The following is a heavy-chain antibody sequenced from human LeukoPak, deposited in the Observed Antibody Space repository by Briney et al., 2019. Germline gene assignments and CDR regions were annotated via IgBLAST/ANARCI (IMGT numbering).Heavy chain of an antibody. CDR2: ISGSGETI. J-gene: IGHJ3*01. CDR1: GFTFCDYP. CDR3: AKDRTRGWYLGYDAFDV. V-gene: IGHV3-23*01. Sequence: GGSLRLSCAASGFTFCDYPMSWVRQAPGKGLEWVSVISGSGETIYYADSVKGRFTISRDNSRRTPYLQMNGLRADDTAVYYCAKDRTRGWYLGYDAFDVWGQGTMVTVSS. D-gene: IGHD6-19*01.